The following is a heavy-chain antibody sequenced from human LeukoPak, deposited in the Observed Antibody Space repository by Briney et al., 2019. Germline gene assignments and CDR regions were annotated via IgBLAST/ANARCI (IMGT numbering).Heavy chain of an antibody. Sequence: TGGSLRLSCAASGFTFSSYWMHWVRQPPGEGLVWVSRFSTDGSGTTYADSVKGRFTISRVNAKNTLYLQVNSLTAEDTAVYYCAREVAVPGQYYFDSWGQGTLITVSS. CDR1: GFTFSSYW. D-gene: IGHD6-19*01. J-gene: IGHJ4*02. V-gene: IGHV3-74*01. CDR3: AREVAVPGQYYFDS. CDR2: FSTDGSGT.